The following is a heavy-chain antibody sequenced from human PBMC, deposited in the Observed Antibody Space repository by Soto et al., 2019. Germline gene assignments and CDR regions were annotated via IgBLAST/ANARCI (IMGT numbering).Heavy chain of an antibody. CDR3: ARDGSFVEDPLYYFDY. J-gene: IGHJ4*02. CDR1: GFTFSDYP. V-gene: IGHV3-30-3*01. Sequence: QVQLVESGGGVVHPGRSLRLSCAASGFTFSDYPMHWVRQAPGKGLQWVAVISYDGGDKYYADSVKGRFTISRDNSKSTLYLQMNSLSAEDTAVYYCARDGSFVEDPLYYFDYWGQGTLVTDSS. D-gene: IGHD3-10*01. CDR2: ISYDGGDK.